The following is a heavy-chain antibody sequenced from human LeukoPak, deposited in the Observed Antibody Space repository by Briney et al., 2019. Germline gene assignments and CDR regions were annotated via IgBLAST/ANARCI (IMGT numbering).Heavy chain of an antibody. CDR2: IWFDGSVK. J-gene: IGHJ4*02. CDR1: GFTFNTYG. Sequence: GGSLRLSCAASGFTFNTYGMHWVRQAPGQGLEWVAAIWFDGSVKHYSDSVKGRFTISRDNSKNTLYLQMNSLRAEDTAVYYCASFLGGYSFFHWGQGTLVTVSS. CDR3: ASFLGGYSFFH. D-gene: IGHD3-22*01. V-gene: IGHV3-33*08.